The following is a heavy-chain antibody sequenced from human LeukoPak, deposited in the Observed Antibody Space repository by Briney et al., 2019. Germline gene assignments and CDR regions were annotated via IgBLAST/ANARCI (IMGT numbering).Heavy chain of an antibody. CDR3: ARDPGGRRSQAGHFDY. CDR2: ISTYSGDT. J-gene: IGHJ4*02. V-gene: IGHV1-18*01. Sequence: GASVKVSCKASGCTFTSYGISWVRQAPGQGLEWMGWISTYSGDTNSAQKLQARVTMTRDTSTGTAYMELRSLRSDDTAVYYCARDPGGRRSQAGHFDYWGQGTLVTVSS. D-gene: IGHD3-16*01. CDR1: GCTFTSYG.